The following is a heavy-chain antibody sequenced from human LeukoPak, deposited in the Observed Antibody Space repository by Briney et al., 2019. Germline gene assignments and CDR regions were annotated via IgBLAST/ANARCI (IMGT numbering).Heavy chain of an antibody. Sequence: GGSLRLSCAASGFTFSSYEMNWVRQAPGKGLEWVSYISSSGSTIYYADSVKGRFTISRDNAKNSLYLQMNSLRAEDTAVYYCASGGLEDIVVIKDAFDIWGQGTMVTVSS. CDR1: GFTFSSYE. CDR2: ISSSGSTI. V-gene: IGHV3-48*03. CDR3: ASGGLEDIVVIKDAFDI. J-gene: IGHJ3*02. D-gene: IGHD2-2*01.